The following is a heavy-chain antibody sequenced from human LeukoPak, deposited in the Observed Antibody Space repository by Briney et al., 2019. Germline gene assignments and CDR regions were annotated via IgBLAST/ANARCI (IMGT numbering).Heavy chain of an antibody. J-gene: IGHJ4*02. D-gene: IGHD5-24*01. CDR1: GFSFRNYE. V-gene: IGHV3-48*03. CDR3: ARGGLDAYDY. Sequence: GGSLRLSCAASGFSFRNYEMNWVRQAPGKGLDWVSYISITSNTIHYADSVKGRFTISRDNAKNSLYLQMTSLRAEDTAIYYCARGGLDAYDYWGQGTLVTVFS. CDR2: ISITSNTI.